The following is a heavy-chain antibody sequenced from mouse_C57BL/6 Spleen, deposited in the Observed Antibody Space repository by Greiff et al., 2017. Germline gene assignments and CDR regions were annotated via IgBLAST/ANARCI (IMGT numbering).Heavy chain of an antibody. J-gene: IGHJ4*01. V-gene: IGHV1-82*01. CDR3: ARSGTGMDY. CDR1: GYAFSSSW. CDR2: IYPGDGDT. D-gene: IGHD4-1*01. Sequence: VQLQQSGPELVKPGASVKISCKASGYAFSSSWMNWVKQRPGKGLEWMGRIYPGDGDTNYNGNFKGKATLTADKSSSTAYMQLSSLTSEDSAVYFCARSGTGMDYWGQGPSVTVSS.